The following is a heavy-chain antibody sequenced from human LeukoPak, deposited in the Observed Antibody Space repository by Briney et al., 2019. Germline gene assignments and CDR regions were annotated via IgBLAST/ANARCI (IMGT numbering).Heavy chain of an antibody. CDR3: ASFPYGMDV. J-gene: IGHJ6*02. CDR1: GGSISSNRYY. V-gene: IGHV4-39*01. Sequence: SETLSLTCTVPGGSISSNRYYWGWIRQPPGKGLEWMGYIYYSGSTYDNPSLKSRVTMSLDTSKNQFSLKLSSVTAADTAVYYCASFPYGMDVWGQGTTVTVSS. CDR2: IYYSGST.